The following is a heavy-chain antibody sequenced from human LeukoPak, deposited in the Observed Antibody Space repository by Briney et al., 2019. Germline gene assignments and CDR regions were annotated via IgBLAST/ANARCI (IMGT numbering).Heavy chain of an antibody. CDR2: IWFDGSKD. Sequence: GGSLRLSGVGSGFTFGGNGIHWVRQAPGKGLEWLAVIWFDGSKDYYADSVRGRFTISRENSKRTAYLQMHNLRVEDTAVYYCARFLGDDASGYFDYWGQGTLVSVSS. V-gene: IGHV3-33*01. CDR1: GFTFGGNG. D-gene: IGHD2-21*01. CDR3: ARFLGDDASGYFDY. J-gene: IGHJ4*02.